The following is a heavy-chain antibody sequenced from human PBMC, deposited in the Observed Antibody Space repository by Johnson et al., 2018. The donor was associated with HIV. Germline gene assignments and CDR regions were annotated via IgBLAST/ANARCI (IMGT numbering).Heavy chain of an antibody. Sequence: VRLVESGGGLVKPGGSLRLSCAASGFTFTNSWMHWVRQAPGKGLEWVGRLKSRTDGETADYAAPVKGRFTISRDDSKNTLYLQMNSLKTEDTAVYYCAREAYCSGGSCYDAFDIWGQGTMVTVSS. CDR1: GFTFTNSW. CDR2: LKSRTDGETA. CDR3: AREAYCSGGSCYDAFDI. D-gene: IGHD2-15*01. J-gene: IGHJ3*02. V-gene: IGHV3-15*01.